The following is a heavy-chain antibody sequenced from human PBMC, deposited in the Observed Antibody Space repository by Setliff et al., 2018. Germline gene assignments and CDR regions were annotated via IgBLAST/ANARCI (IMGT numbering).Heavy chain of an antibody. J-gene: IGHJ6*03. V-gene: IGHV3-30*07. Sequence: QPGGSLRLSCAASGFTFARFAMHWVRQAPGKGLEWVAVISYDGINKYYADSVKGRFTISRDNSKNTLYLQMNSLRGEDTAVYYCAKELWPDTRYYYMDLWGKGTTVTVSS. CDR2: ISYDGINK. CDR1: GFTFARFA. CDR3: AKELWPDTRYYYMDL. D-gene: IGHD3-10*01.